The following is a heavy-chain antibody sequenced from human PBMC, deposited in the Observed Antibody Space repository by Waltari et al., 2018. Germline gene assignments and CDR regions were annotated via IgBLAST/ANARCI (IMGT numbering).Heavy chain of an antibody. Sequence: QVQLQQWGAGLLKPSETLSLTCAVYGGSFSGYYWSWIRQPPGKGLEWIVEINQSGSTNYNPSLKSRVTIAVDTSKNQFSLKLSSVTAADTAVYYCARSYSSSSWDYWGQGTLVTVSS. D-gene: IGHD6-6*01. CDR3: ARSYSSSSWDY. CDR1: GGSFSGYY. J-gene: IGHJ4*02. V-gene: IGHV4-34*01. CDR2: INQSGST.